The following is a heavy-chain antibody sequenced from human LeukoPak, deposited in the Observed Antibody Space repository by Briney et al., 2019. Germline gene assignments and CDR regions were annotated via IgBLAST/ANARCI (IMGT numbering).Heavy chain of an antibody. D-gene: IGHD6-13*01. CDR2: TYYRSRWYN. Sequence: SQTLSLTCAISGDSVSSNSAAWNWIRQSPSRGLEWLGRTYYRSRWYNDFAVSVKSRITVNPDTSKNQFSLHLNSVTPDDTAVYYCARSADGTLDYWGQGTLVTVSS. CDR1: GDSVSSNSAA. J-gene: IGHJ4*02. CDR3: ARSADGTLDY. V-gene: IGHV6-1*01.